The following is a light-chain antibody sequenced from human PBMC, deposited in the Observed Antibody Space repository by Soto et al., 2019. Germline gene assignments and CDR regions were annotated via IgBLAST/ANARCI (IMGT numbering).Light chain of an antibody. CDR3: MQALQTPVT. Sequence: DIVMTQSPLSLPVTPGEPASISCRSSQSLVHSNGYTYLDWYLQKPGQSPHLLIYLGSNRASGVPDRFSGSGSGTDFTLRISRVEAEDVGLYYCMQALQTPVTFGQGTRLEIK. J-gene: IGKJ5*01. V-gene: IGKV2-28*01. CDR1: QSLVHSNGYTY. CDR2: LGS.